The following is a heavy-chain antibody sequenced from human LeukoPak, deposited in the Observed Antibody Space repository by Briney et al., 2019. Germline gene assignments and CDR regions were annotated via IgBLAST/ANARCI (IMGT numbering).Heavy chain of an antibody. D-gene: IGHD2-21*01. J-gene: IGHJ4*02. V-gene: IGHV3-15*01. CDR1: GFTVSNAW. Sequence: GGSLRLSCAASGFTVSNAWMSWVRQAPGKGLEWVGRIRRKTEGGTTGYAAPVKGRFTISRDDSKNTLYLQMNSLKTEDTAVYYCATGSRGEDWGQGTLVTVSS. CDR3: ATGSRGED. CDR2: IRRKTEGGTT.